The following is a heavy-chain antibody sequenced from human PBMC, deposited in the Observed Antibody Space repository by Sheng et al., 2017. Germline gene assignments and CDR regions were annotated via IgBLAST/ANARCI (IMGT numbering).Heavy chain of an antibody. J-gene: IGHJ4*02. CDR2: IYNTGTT. CDR3: ARHPSYDSSGYFDS. Sequence: QLQLQESGSGLVKPSQTLSLTCAVSGGSVSSDGYSWSWIRQPPGKGLEWIGYIYNTGTTYFNPSLKSRVTISIDRSKKQFSLRLTSVTAADTAVYYCARHPSYDSSGYFDSWGQGAAGSPSPQ. V-gene: IGHV4-30-2*01. CDR1: GGSVSSDGYS. D-gene: IGHD3-22*01.